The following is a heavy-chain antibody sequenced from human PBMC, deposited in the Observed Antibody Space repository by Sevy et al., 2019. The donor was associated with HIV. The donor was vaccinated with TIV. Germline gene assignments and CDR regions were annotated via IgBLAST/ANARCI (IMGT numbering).Heavy chain of an antibody. V-gene: IGHV3-7*01. CDR3: ARDEAKGGYGGNSIICCDY. D-gene: IGHD4-17*01. Sequence: GGSLRLSCAASGFTFSSYWMSWVRQAPGKGLEWVANIKQDGSEKYYVDSVKGRFTISRDNAKNSLYLQMNSLRAEDTAVYYCARDEAKGGYGGNSIICCDYGGQGTLVTVSS. CDR1: GFTFSSYW. J-gene: IGHJ4*02. CDR2: IKQDGSEK.